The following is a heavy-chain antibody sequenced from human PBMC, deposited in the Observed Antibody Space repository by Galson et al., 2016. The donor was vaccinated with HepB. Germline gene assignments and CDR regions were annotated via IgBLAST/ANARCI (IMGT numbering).Heavy chain of an antibody. CDR2: IYHSGST. J-gene: IGHJ5*02. CDR1: GDSINSRNW. V-gene: IGHV4-4*02. D-gene: IGHD3-10*01. Sequence: SETLSLTCVVSGDSINSRNWWSWVRQPPGLGLEWIGEIYHSGSTNYSPSLKSRVTISVDKSKNQFYLKMTSITAADTAVYSCARHYTGSGSYNWFDPWGQGILVTVSS. CDR3: ARHYTGSGSYNWFDP.